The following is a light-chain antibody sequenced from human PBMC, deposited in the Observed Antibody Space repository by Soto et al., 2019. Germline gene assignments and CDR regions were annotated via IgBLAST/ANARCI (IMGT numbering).Light chain of an antibody. CDR1: QSVLYSSNNKNY. CDR3: QHYLITPPT. Sequence: DIVMTQSPDSLAVSLGERATINCRSSQSVLYSSNNKNYLAWYQQKPGQPPKLLIYWASTRESGVPDRFSGSGSGTDFTLTISSLQAEDVAVYYCQHYLITPPTFGPGTKVEIK. J-gene: IGKJ1*01. CDR2: WAS. V-gene: IGKV4-1*01.